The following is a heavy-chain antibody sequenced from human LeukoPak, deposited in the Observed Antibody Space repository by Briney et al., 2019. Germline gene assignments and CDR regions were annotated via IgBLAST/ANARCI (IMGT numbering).Heavy chain of an antibody. CDR2: IYPGDSDT. J-gene: IGHJ4*02. CDR1: GYRFSSYW. D-gene: IGHD1-26*01. Sequence: HGESLKISCKGSGYRFSSYWIAWVRQLPGKGLEWMGIIYPGDSDTRYSPSFQGQVTISADKSISTAYLQWSSLKASDSAMYYCARRGGTSEEYDYWGQGTLVTVSS. V-gene: IGHV5-51*01. CDR3: ARRGGTSEEYDY.